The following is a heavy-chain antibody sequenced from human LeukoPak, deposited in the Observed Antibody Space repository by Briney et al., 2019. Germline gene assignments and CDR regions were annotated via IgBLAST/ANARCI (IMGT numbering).Heavy chain of an antibody. D-gene: IGHD3-10*02. CDR1: GFSFDDHG. CDR3: AELGITMIGGV. CDR2: INWSGSSI. V-gene: IGHV3-20*04. Sequence: PGRSLRLSCAGSGFSFDDHGMSWVRQAPGKGLEWVSGINWSGSSIGYADSVKGRFTISRDNAKNSLYLQMNSLRAEDTAVYYCAELGITMIGGVWGKGTTVTISS. J-gene: IGHJ6*04.